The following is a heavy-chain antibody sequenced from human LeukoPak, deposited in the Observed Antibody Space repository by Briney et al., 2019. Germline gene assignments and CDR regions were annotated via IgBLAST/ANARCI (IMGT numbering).Heavy chain of an antibody. CDR3: TRASIHGHGNSYQDALDI. J-gene: IGHJ3*02. Sequence: GGSLRLSCVASGLIFSDHYVDWVRQAVWKGLEWVGRTRNKPNSYTTEYAASVKGRFTISRDESRNSVLLQMNSLKTEDTAVYYCTRASIHGHGNSYQDALDIWGQGTMVTVSS. V-gene: IGHV3-72*01. CDR2: TRNKPNSYTT. CDR1: GLIFSDHY. D-gene: IGHD2/OR15-2a*01.